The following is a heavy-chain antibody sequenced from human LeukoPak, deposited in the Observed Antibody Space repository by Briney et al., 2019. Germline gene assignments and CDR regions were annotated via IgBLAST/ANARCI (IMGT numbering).Heavy chain of an antibody. CDR1: GYSFTTYC. CDR2: IYPSDSDT. Sequence: GESLQISCKGSGYSFTTYCIAWVRQMPGKGLEWIGIIYPSDSDTRYSPSFQGQVTISADRSISTAYLQWSSLKASDTAMYYCAGHLDHGSFDYWGQGALVTVSS. D-gene: IGHD1-14*01. CDR3: AGHLDHGSFDY. V-gene: IGHV5-51*01. J-gene: IGHJ4*02.